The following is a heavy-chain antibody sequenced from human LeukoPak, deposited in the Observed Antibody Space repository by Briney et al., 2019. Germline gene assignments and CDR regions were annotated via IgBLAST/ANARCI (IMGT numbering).Heavy chain of an antibody. Sequence: SETLSLTRTVSGGSLSSSSYYWGWIRQPRGRGLEWFGSIYYSGSTYYNPSLKSRDTISVDTSNNQFSLKLSSVTAADTAVDYCAGWGITIFGVVPSRAFDIWGQGTMVTVSS. CDR2: IYYSGST. CDR1: GGSLSSSSYY. CDR3: AGWGITIFGVVPSRAFDI. D-gene: IGHD3-3*01. J-gene: IGHJ3*02. V-gene: IGHV4-39*01.